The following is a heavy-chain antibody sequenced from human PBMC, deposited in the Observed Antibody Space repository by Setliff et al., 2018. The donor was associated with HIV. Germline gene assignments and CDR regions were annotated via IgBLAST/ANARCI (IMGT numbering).Heavy chain of an antibody. J-gene: IGHJ6*03. CDR3: ARQGEMATMASHYYHMDV. V-gene: IGHV5-51*01. D-gene: IGHD5-12*01. Sequence: PGESLKISWKGSGYSFISYWIGWVRQMPGKGLEWMGIIYPGDSNTRYSPSFQGQVTISADKSISAAFLQWSSLKASDTAMYYCARQGEMATMASHYYHMDVWGKGTTVTVSS. CDR2: IYPGDSNT. CDR1: GYSFISYW.